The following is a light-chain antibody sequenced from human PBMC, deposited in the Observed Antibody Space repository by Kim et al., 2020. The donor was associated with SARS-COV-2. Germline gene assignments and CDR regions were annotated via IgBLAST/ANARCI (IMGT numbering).Light chain of an antibody. CDR3: QTWGTGIQV. CDR1: SGHSSYA. CDR2: LNSDGSH. J-gene: IGLJ3*02. Sequence: ASVKLTCTRSSGHSSYAIAWHQQQPEKGPRYLMKLNSDGSHSKGDGIPDRFSGSSSGAGRYLTISSLQSEDEADYYCQTWGTGIQVFGGGTKLTVL. V-gene: IGLV4-69*01.